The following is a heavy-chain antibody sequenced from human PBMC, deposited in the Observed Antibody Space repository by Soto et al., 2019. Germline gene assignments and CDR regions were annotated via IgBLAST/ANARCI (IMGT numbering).Heavy chain of an antibody. CDR3: ARDSITGLYDSSGYYGY. J-gene: IGHJ4*02. CDR1: GFTLSIYW. D-gene: IGHD3-22*01. V-gene: IGHV3-74*01. Sequence: GGSLSLSCAASGFTLSIYWMHWVRQAPGKGRVWVSLINSDGSSTSYADSVKGRFTISRDNAKNTLYLQMNSLRAEDTAVYYCARDSITGLYDSSGYYGYWGQGTLVTVSS. CDR2: INSDGSST.